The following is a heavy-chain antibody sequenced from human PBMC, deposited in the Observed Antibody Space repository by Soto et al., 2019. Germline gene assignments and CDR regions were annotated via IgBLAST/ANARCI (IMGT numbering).Heavy chain of an antibody. V-gene: IGHV3-7*04. CDR1: GFTFSDYW. CDR2: IEQDGSEV. Sequence: EVQLVESGGGLVPPGGSLSLSCVASGFTFSDYWMNWVRQGPGKGLEWVANIEQDGSEVNYVDSVKGRFTISRDNAKNSLHLDMNILRAEDTAMYFCVRSSGWTGDYWCQGILVTVSS. J-gene: IGHJ4*02. D-gene: IGHD3-10*01. CDR3: VRSSGWTGDY.